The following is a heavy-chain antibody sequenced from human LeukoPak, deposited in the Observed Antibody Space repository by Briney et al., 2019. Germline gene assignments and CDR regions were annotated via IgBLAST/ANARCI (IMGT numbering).Heavy chain of an antibody. V-gene: IGHV1-2*02. CDR2: IHPDSGGT. J-gene: IGHJ3*02. CDR1: GYTLTDYY. CDR3: AREYYDSSGSKYAFDI. D-gene: IGHD3-22*01. Sequence: GASVKVSCKASGYTLTDYYMHWVRQAPGQGLEWVGCIHPDSGGTKSAQRFQGRVTMTRDTSITTVYMELIRLRSDETAVYYCAREYYDSSGSKYAFDIWGQGTMVTVSS.